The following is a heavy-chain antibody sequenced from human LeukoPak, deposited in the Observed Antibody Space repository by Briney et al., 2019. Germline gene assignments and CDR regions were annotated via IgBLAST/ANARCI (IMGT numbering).Heavy chain of an antibody. CDR1: GYTFTSYG. D-gene: IGHD3-16*02. CDR2: ISAYNGYT. CDR3: ARKIRGLGLRLGELSPNDY. Sequence: GASVKVSCKASGYTFTSYGISWVRQAPGQGLEWMGWISAYNGYTNYAQNFQGRVTMTTDASTSTAYMELRSLRSDDTAVYYCARKIRGLGLRLGELSPNDYWGQGTLVTVSS. J-gene: IGHJ4*02. V-gene: IGHV1-18*01.